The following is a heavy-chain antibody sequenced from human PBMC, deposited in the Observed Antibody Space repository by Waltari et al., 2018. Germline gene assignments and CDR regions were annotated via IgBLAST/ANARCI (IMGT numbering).Heavy chain of an antibody. J-gene: IGHJ4*01. CDR3: ARYGEVPPNYFFDF. D-gene: IGHD2-21*01. Sequence: QVQLHQWGAGLLKPSETLSLTCAVSGESFSGYFWSWIRQPPGKGLEWLWAIHYDGSTNYKPSLKGRLSLSVDTTKKHVSLRLTSVTAADTGMYFCARYGEVPPNYFFDFWGQGIRVTVSS. CDR1: GESFSGYF. V-gene: IGHV4-34*01. CDR2: IHYDGST.